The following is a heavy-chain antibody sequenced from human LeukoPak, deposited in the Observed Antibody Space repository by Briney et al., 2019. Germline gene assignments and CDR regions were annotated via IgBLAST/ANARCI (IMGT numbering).Heavy chain of an antibody. Sequence: GGSLRLSCAASGFSLSSYWMHWGRQAPGKGLVWVSRINSDGSSTIYADSVKGRFTISRDNAKNSLYLQMNSLRAEDTAVYYCASERLGGVGDAFEIWGQGTMVTVSS. CDR2: INSDGSST. CDR3: ASERLGGVGDAFEI. D-gene: IGHD3-10*01. V-gene: IGHV3-74*01. J-gene: IGHJ3*02. CDR1: GFSLSSYW.